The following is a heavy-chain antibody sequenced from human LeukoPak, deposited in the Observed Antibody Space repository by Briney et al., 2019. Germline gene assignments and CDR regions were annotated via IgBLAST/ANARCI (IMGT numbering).Heavy chain of an antibody. CDR2: FYYSGST. J-gene: IGHJ3*02. CDR3: ARGGSLVGTTPHDAFDI. D-gene: IGHD1-26*01. CDR1: GGSIINYY. Sequence: SETPSLTCTVSGGSIINYYWSWIRQPPGKGLEGIGYFYYSGSTNYNPSLKSRVTLSVDTSKNQFSLNLRSVTAADTAVYYCARGGSLVGTTPHDAFDIWGQGTMVTVSS. V-gene: IGHV4-59*01.